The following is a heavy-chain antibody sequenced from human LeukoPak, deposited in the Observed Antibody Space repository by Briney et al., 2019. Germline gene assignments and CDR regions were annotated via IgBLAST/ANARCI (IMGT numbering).Heavy chain of an antibody. D-gene: IGHD4-11*01. CDR2: ISYSLST. CDR3: ARRSVTTLTYMYFDL. CDR1: GVSISSSSYY. V-gene: IGHV4-39*01. Sequence: SETLSLTCTVSGVSISSSSYYWGWIRQPPGKGLEWIGSISYSLSTYYNPSLKSRFTMSVDTSKSQFSLKLSSVTAADTAIYYCARRSVTTLTYMYFDLWGRGTQVSVSS. J-gene: IGHJ2*01.